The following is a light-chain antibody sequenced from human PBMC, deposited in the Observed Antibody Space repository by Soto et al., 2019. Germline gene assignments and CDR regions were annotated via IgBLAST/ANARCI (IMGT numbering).Light chain of an antibody. J-gene: IGKJ1*01. V-gene: IGKV1-5*01. CDR3: QHYYGFSRT. CDR2: DAS. Sequence: DRKMSQSPSTLSASVGYRVTITCRASQGVVRGLAWYQQKPGKAPKLLIYDASSLESGVPSRFSGSGAGTEFTLTISSLQPDDFATYYCQHYYGFSRTFCQGTKVEI. CDR1: QGVVRG.